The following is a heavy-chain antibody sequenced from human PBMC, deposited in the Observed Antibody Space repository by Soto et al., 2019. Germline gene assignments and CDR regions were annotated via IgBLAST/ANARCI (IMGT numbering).Heavy chain of an antibody. CDR3: ARDGYGYCSGGRCHFYYYYYGMDX. J-gene: IGHJ6*02. D-gene: IGHD2-15*01. V-gene: IGHV1-3*01. CDR2: INACNGNT. CDR1: GYTFTSYA. Sequence: GASLKVSCNASGYTFTSYAMHWVRQAPGQRLEWMGCINACNGNTKYSHKFQGRVTITRDTSASTAYMELSSLRSEDTAVYYCARDGYGYCSGGRCHFYYYYYGMDXWGQGTTVTVS.